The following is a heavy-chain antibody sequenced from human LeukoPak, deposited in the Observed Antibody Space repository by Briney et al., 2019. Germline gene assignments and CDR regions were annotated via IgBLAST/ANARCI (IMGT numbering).Heavy chain of an antibody. D-gene: IGHD6-6*01. V-gene: IGHV3-23*01. J-gene: IGHJ6*02. CDR2: ISGSGGST. Sequence: GGSLRLSCAASGFTFSSYAMSWVRQAPGVGLEWVSAISGSGGSTYYADSVKGRFTISRDNSKNTLYLQMNSLRAEDTAVYYCAKYSSSSSWRYYYGMDVWGQGTTVTVSS. CDR3: AKYSSSSSWRYYYGMDV. CDR1: GFTFSSYA.